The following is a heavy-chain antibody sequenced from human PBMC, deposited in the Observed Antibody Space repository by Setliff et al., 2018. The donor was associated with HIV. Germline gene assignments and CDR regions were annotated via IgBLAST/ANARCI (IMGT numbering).Heavy chain of an antibody. D-gene: IGHD2-21*01. CDR3: ARAPRSPLRWRDNLLSSSSFFMDV. J-gene: IGHJ6*03. Sequence: GESLKISCEASEYIFTDYWIGWVRQMPGKGLEWMGIIYPGDSDTRYSPSFQGQVAFSADKSISAVYLQWDSLKASDSAIYYCARAPRSPLRWRDNLLSSSSFFMDVWGKGTTVTVSS. V-gene: IGHV5-51*01. CDR1: EYIFTDYW. CDR2: IYPGDSDT.